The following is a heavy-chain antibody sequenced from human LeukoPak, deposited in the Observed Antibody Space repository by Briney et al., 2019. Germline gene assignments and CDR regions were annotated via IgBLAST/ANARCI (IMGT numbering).Heavy chain of an antibody. J-gene: IGHJ3*02. CDR3: ARGSTIVQRGDAFDI. Sequence: GGSLRLSCAASGFTFSIYSMDWVRQAPGKGVEGVSSIRTTSSDKYNVGSVKGRFTISRDNAKTSMSLQMSSLRAEDTGVYYCARGSTIVQRGDAFDIWGQGTMVTVS. CDR1: GFTFSIYS. D-gene: IGHD5-24*01. V-gene: IGHV3-21*01. CDR2: IRTTSSDK.